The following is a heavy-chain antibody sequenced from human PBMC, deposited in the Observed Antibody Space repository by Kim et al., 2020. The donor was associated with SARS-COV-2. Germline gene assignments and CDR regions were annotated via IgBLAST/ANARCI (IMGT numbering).Heavy chain of an antibody. CDR2: VQYSGTT. CDR1: CCSMSLYY. D-gene: IGHD4-17*01. V-gene: IGHV4-59*13. Sequence: SETLSLTCTVSCCSMSLYYWSWIRQPPGKGLEWIGCVQYSGTTYYNPSLKTRVTISVDTSKNQFSLTVDSVTTADTAVYYCAAYTRSIDLDVWGQGTTVTVSS. J-gene: IGHJ6*02. CDR3: AAYTRSIDLDV.